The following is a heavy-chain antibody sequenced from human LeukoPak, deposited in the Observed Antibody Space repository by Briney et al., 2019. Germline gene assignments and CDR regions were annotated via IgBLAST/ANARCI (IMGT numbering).Heavy chain of an antibody. V-gene: IGHV1-69*13. CDR3: ARLRGYDYPGGY. Sequence: SVKASCKASGGTFSSYAISWVRQAPGQGLEWIGGIIPIFGTANYAQKFQGRVTITADESTSTAYMELSSLRSEDTAVYYCARLRGYDYPGGYWGQGTLVTVSS. CDR1: GGTFSSYA. J-gene: IGHJ4*02. D-gene: IGHD5-12*01. CDR2: IIPIFGTA.